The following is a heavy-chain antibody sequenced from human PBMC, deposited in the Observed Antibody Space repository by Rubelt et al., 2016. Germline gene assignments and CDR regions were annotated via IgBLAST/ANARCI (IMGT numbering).Heavy chain of an antibody. CDR3: AKDYSSGWYED. Sequence: GQLVESGGGLVQPGESLRLSCTVSGFTFSKAWMNWVRQAPGKGLEWVGRISSKANAYATAYAASVKGRFTISRDDSKTMAYLQMNSLTAEDTAIYYCAKDYSSGWYEDWGQGTLVTVSS. D-gene: IGHD6-13*01. CDR1: GFTFSKAW. V-gene: IGHV3-73*01. CDR2: ISSKANAYAT. J-gene: IGHJ4*02.